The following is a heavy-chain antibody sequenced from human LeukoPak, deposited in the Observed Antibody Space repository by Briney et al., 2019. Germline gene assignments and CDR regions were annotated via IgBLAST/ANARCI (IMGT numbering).Heavy chain of an antibody. CDR1: GGTFSSYA. J-gene: IGHJ5*02. D-gene: IGHD7-27*01. Sequence: GASVKVSCKASGGTFSSYAISWVRQAPGQGLEWMGWISAYNGNTNYARKLQGRVTMTTDASTSTAYMELRSLRSDDTAVYYCARDTGESESYWFDPWGQGTLVTVSS. CDR2: ISAYNGNT. V-gene: IGHV1-18*01. CDR3: ARDTGESESYWFDP.